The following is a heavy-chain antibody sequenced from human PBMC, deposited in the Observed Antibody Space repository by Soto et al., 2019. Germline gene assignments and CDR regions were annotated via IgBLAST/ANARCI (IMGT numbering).Heavy chain of an antibody. CDR2: IIDSGGST. CDR3: AKGRSYYYYSGVDV. J-gene: IGHJ6*02. V-gene: IGHV3-23*01. Sequence: SGGSLRFSCAASGFTFSSCAMGWVRQAPGKGLEWVSDIIDSGGSTYYADSVKGRFTISRDNSKSTLYLQMNSLRAEDTALYYCAKGRSYYYYSGVDVWGQGTTVTVSS. CDR1: GFTFSSCA.